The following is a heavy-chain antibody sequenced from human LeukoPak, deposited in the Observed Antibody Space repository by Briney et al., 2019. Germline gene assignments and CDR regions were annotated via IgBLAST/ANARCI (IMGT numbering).Heavy chain of an antibody. CDR3: AREGAGTPSYYYYYGMDV. V-gene: IGHV3-9*01. D-gene: IGHD6-13*01. Sequence: GGSLRLSCAASGFTFDNYAMHWVRQAPGKGLEWVSGISWNSDSIGYADSVKGRFTISRDNSKNTLYLQMNSLRAEDTAVYYCAREGAGTPSYYYYYGMDVWGQGTTVTVSS. CDR2: ISWNSDSI. J-gene: IGHJ6*02. CDR1: GFTFDNYA.